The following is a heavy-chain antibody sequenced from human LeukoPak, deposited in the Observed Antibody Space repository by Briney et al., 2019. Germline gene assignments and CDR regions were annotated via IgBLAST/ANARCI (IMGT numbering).Heavy chain of an antibody. D-gene: IGHD1-26*01. V-gene: IGHV3-9*01. CDR3: AKDMGGSYYYYFDY. CDR2: ISRNSGSI. J-gene: IGHJ4*02. CDR1: GFTFDDYA. Sequence: GGSLRLSCAASGFTFDDYAMHWVRQAPGKGLEWVSGISRNSGSIGYADSVKGRFTISRDNAKNSLYLQMNSLRAEDTALYYCAKDMGGSYYYYFDYWGQGTLVTVSS.